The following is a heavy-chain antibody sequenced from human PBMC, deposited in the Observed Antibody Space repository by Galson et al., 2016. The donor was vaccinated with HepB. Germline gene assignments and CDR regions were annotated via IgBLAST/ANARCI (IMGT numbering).Heavy chain of an antibody. Sequence: SVKVSCKASGGTLSSYGISWVRQAPGQGLEWMGGIFPIFGTANYAQNFQDRVTITADESTTTALMELGSLRCEDTAVYYCARMRESSDWDKPTYYFDYWGQGTLVTVSS. V-gene: IGHV1-69*13. D-gene: IGHD6-19*01. J-gene: IGHJ4*02. CDR1: GGTLSSYG. CDR3: ARMRESSDWDKPTYYFDY. CDR2: IFPIFGTA.